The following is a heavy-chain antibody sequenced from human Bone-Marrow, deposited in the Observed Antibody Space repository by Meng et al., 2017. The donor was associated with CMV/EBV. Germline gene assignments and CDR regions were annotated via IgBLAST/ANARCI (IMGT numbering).Heavy chain of an antibody. Sequence: CGFTFSSYSMNWVRQAPGKGLEWVSSISSNSRYIFYADSMKGRFTISRDNAKNSLYLQMNSLRADDTAIYYCARVYCSRGSCSFDYWGQGSLVTVSS. D-gene: IGHD2-15*01. J-gene: IGHJ4*02. CDR3: ARVYCSRGSCSFDY. V-gene: IGHV3-21*01. CDR2: ISSNSRYI. CDR1: GFTFSSYS.